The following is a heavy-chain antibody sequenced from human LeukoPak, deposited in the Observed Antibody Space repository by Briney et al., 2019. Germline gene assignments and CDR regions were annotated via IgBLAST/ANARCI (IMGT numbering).Heavy chain of an antibody. CDR2: ISYDGSNK. D-gene: IGHD1-26*01. CDR3: ARASSGSYWGAFDI. Sequence: PGGSLRLSCAASGFTFSSYAMHWVRQAPGKGLEWVAVISYDGSNKYYADSVKGRFTISRDKSKNTLYLQMNSLRAEDTAVYYCARASSGSYWGAFDIWGQGTMVTVSS. J-gene: IGHJ3*02. CDR1: GFTFSSYA. V-gene: IGHV3-30-3*01.